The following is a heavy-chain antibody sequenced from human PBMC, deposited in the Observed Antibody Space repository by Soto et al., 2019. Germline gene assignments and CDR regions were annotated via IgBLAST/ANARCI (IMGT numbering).Heavy chain of an antibody. V-gene: IGHV3-30*18. J-gene: IGHJ6*02. Sequence: GWSLRLSCAASGFTFSSYGMHWVRQAPGKGLEWVAVISYDGSNKYYADSVKGRFTISRDNSKNTLYLQMNSLRAEDTAVYYCAKDLFCSITSCPSGMGVWGQGTTVTVSS. CDR1: GFTFSSYG. D-gene: IGHD2-2*01. CDR3: AKDLFCSITSCPSGMGV. CDR2: ISYDGSNK.